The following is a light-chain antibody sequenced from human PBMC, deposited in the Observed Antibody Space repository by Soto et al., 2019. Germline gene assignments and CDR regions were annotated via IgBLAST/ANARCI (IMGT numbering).Light chain of an antibody. CDR2: EVS. CDR3: TSYTTSTTRV. CDR1: NNDVGGFQY. Sequence: QSALTQPASVSGSPGQSITISCIGTNNDVGGFQYVSWYQHRPGNAPKLMIYEVSNRPSGVSDRFSGSKSGNTASLTISGLQAEDEADYYCTSYTTSTTRVFGGGTQQTVL. V-gene: IGLV2-14*01. J-gene: IGLJ3*02.